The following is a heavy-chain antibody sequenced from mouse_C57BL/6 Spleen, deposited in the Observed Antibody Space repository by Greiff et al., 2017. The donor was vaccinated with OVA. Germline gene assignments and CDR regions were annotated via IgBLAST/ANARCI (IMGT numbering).Heavy chain of an antibody. J-gene: IGHJ3*01. CDR3: ARGYYGSSPFAY. D-gene: IGHD1-1*01. V-gene: IGHV3-8*01. CDR1: GYSITSDY. CDR2: ISYSGST. Sequence: VQLQQSGPGLAKPSQTLSLTCSVTGYSITSDYWNWIRKFPGNKLEYMGYISYSGSTYYNPSLKSRISITRDTSKNQYYLQLNSVTTEDTATNNGARGYYGSSPFAYWGQGTLVTVSA.